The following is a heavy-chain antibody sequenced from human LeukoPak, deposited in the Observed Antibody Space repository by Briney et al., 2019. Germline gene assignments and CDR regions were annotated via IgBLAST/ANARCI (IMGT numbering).Heavy chain of an antibody. V-gene: IGHV4-4*07. J-gene: IGHJ4*02. CDR2: IYTTGST. CDR1: GDSISSYY. CDR3: ARESLGYCSGGSCPYYFDY. D-gene: IGHD2-15*01. Sequence: SETLSLTCTVSGDSISSYYWGWIRQPAGKGLEWIGRIYTTGSTNYNPSLKSRVTMSVDTSKNQFSLKLSSVTAADTAVYYCARESLGYCSGGSCPYYFDYWGQGTLVTVSS.